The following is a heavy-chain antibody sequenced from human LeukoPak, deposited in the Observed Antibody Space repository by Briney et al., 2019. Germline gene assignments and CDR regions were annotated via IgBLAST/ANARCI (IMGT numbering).Heavy chain of an antibody. CDR1: GGSISSGGYS. J-gene: IGHJ3*02. D-gene: IGHD2-2*01. Sequence: PSETLSLTCAVSGGSISSGGYSWSWIRQPPGKGLEWIGYIYHSGSTYYNPSLKSRVTISVDRSKNQFSLKLSSVTAADTAVHYCARAAGYCSSTSCYAFGAFDIWGQGTMVTVSS. V-gene: IGHV4-30-2*01. CDR3: ARAAGYCSSTSCYAFGAFDI. CDR2: IYHSGST.